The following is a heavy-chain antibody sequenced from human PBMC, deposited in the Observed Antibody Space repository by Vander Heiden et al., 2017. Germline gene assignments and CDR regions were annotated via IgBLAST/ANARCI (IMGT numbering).Heavy chain of an antibody. CDR2: IYTSGST. J-gene: IGHJ4*02. V-gene: IGHV4-4*07. D-gene: IGHD2-2*01. CDR3: ARGSQYYHDY. Sequence: QVQLQESGPCLVKPSETLSLTCTVSGGSISSYYWSWIRQPAGKGLEWIGRIYTSGSTNDNPSLKSRVTMSVDTSKNQFSLKLRSVTAADTAVYDGARGSQYYHDYWGQGTMVTVSS. CDR1: GGSISSYY.